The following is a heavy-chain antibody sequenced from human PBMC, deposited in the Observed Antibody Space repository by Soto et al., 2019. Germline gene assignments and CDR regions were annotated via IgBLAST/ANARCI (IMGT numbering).Heavy chain of an antibody. D-gene: IGHD6-6*01. V-gene: IGHV4-4*07. Sequence: SETLSLTCTVSCGSISSYYWSWIRQPAGKGLEWIGRIYTSGSTNYNPSLKSRVTMSVDTSKNQFSLKLSSVTAADTAVYYCARDGSRYSSSYGMDVWGQGTTVTVSS. CDR3: ARDGSRYSSSYGMDV. CDR2: IYTSGST. J-gene: IGHJ6*02. CDR1: CGSISSYY.